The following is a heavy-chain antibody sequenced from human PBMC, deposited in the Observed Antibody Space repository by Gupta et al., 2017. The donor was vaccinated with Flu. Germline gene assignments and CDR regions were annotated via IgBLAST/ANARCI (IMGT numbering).Heavy chain of an antibody. CDR2: INHSRST. Sequence: QVQLQQWGAGLLKPSETLSLTCAVYGGSFSGYYWSWIRQPPGKGLEWIGEINHSRSTNYNPALKSRVTTSVDTSKKKCSLKLSSVTASDTAVYYCASGDYGSGWFDPWGQGTLVTVSS. J-gene: IGHJ5*02. V-gene: IGHV4-34*01. CDR3: ASGDYGSGWFDP. D-gene: IGHD3-10*01. CDR1: GGSFSGYY.